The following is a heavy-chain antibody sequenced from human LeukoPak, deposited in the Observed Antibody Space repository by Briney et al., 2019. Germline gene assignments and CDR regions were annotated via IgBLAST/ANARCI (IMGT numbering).Heavy chain of an antibody. D-gene: IGHD3-22*01. Sequence: SETLSLTCTVSGSSISSYYWSWIRQPPGKGLEWIGYIYYSGSTNYNPSLKSRVTISVDTSKNQFSLKLSSVTAADTAVYYCARAAYDSSGYYGTDAFDIWGQGTMVTVSS. CDR1: GSSISSYY. CDR2: IYYSGST. V-gene: IGHV4-59*01. CDR3: ARAAYDSSGYYGTDAFDI. J-gene: IGHJ3*02.